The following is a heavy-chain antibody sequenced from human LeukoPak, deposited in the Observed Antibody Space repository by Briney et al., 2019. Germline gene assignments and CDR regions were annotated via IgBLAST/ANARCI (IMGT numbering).Heavy chain of an antibody. V-gene: IGHV3-73*01. CDR1: GFIFSGSA. D-gene: IGHD5-18*01. Sequence: GGSLRLSCAASGFIFSGSAMHWVSQASGKGLEWVGRIRSKANSYATAYAASVKGRFTISRDDSKNTAYLQMNSLRAEDTAVYYCAKGNAAMVSYYYYYMDVWGKGTTVTVSS. CDR3: AKGNAAMVSYYYYYMDV. CDR2: IRSKANSYAT. J-gene: IGHJ6*03.